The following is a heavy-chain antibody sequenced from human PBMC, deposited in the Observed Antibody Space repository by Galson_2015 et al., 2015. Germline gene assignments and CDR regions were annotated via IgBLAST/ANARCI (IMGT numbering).Heavy chain of an antibody. V-gene: IGHV3-30*18. D-gene: IGHD3-10*01. J-gene: IGHJ1*01. Sequence: SLRLSCAASGFTFSTYGMHWVRQAPGKGLEWVAVISYDGSNKYYGDSVKGRFTISRDNSKNTLYLQMNRLRAEDTAVYYCAKDVEGAPIITETSYPYELQLRGQ. CDR3: AKDVEGAPIITETSYPYELQL. CDR1: GFTFSTYG. CDR2: ISYDGSNK.